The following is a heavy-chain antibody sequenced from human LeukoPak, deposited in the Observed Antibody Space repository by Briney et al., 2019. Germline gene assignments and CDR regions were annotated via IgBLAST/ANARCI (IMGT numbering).Heavy chain of an antibody. CDR3: AKRLGGSGLDY. J-gene: IGHJ4*02. Sequence: GGSLRLPCAASGFAFSTYVMSWVRQAPGKGLDWVSAIGTSGGTTYYADSVKGRFTISRDNSKDTLYLQMNSLRAEDTAVYYCAKRLGGSGLDYWGQGTLVTVSS. V-gene: IGHV3-23*01. CDR2: IGTSGGTT. CDR1: GFAFSTYV. D-gene: IGHD3-16*01.